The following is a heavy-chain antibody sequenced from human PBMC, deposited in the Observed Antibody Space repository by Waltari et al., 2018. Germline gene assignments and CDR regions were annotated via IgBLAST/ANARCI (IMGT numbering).Heavy chain of an antibody. CDR1: GFAFSNAW. CDR3: TTRSLVEGTDDVLDL. CDR2: IKSRTEGGTT. Sequence: EVQLVESGGGLVKPGGSLSLPWEASGFAFSNAWMMWVRQAPGKGLEWVGRIKSRTEGGTTDYAAPVKGRFSVSRDDSKKMLYLEMNNLKTEDTAMYFCTTRSLVEGTDDVLDLWGRGTMAIVSS. J-gene: IGHJ3*01. D-gene: IGHD2-21*02. V-gene: IGHV3-15*01.